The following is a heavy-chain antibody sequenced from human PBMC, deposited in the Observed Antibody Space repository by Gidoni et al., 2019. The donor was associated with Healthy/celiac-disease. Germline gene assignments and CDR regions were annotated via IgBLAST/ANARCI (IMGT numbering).Heavy chain of an antibody. J-gene: IGHJ4*02. D-gene: IGHD5-18*01. V-gene: IGHV4-34*01. CDR1: GGSFSGYY. Sequence: QVQLQQWGAGLLKPSETLSLTCAVYGGSFSGYYWSWIRQPPGKGLEWIGEINHSGRTNYNPSLKSRVTISVDTSKNQFSLKLSSVTAADTAVYYCARGVTWIQLLSPPFYYFDYWGQGTLVTVSS. CDR2: INHSGRT. CDR3: ARGVTWIQLLSPPFYYFDY.